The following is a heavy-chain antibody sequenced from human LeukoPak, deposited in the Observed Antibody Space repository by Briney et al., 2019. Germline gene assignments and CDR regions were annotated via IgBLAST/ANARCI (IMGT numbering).Heavy chain of an antibody. CDR3: AREGTWIQLWSFDY. CDR1: GFTFSDHY. CDR2: TRNKANSYTT. Sequence: PGGSLRLSCAASGFTFSDHYMDWVREAPGKVLEWVGRTRNKANSYTTEYAASVKGRFTISRDDSKNSLYLQMNSLKTEDTAVYYCAREGTWIQLWSFDYWGQGTLVTVSS. D-gene: IGHD5-18*01. V-gene: IGHV3-72*01. J-gene: IGHJ4*02.